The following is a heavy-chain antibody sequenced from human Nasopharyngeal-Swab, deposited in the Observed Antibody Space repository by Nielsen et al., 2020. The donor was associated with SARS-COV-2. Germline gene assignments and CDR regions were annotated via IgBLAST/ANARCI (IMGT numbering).Heavy chain of an antibody. D-gene: IGHD3-3*01. J-gene: IGHJ5*02. CDR3: ARDNRFLEWLLSGSAVNWFDP. Sequence: SVKVSCKASGGTFSSYAISWVRQAPGQGLEWMGGIIPIFGTVNYAQKFQGRVTITADESTSTAYMELSSLRSEDTAVYYCARDNRFLEWLLSGSAVNWFDPWGQGTLVTVSS. CDR2: IIPIFGTV. CDR1: GGTFSSYA. V-gene: IGHV1-69*13.